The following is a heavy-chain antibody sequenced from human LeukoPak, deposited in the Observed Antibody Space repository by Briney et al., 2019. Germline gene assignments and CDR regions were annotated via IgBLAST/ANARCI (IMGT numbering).Heavy chain of an antibody. Sequence: GGSLRLSCAASGFIFEDHAMHWVRQAPGKGLEWVSRISWNSGSIGYVDSVKGRFTISRDNAKSSLYLQMNSLRAEDTALYYCVRDKAEGGSGWYLDYWGRGTLVTVSS. V-gene: IGHV3-9*01. CDR3: VRDKAEGGSGWYLDY. D-gene: IGHD6-19*01. CDR1: GFIFEDHA. J-gene: IGHJ4*02. CDR2: ISWNSGSI.